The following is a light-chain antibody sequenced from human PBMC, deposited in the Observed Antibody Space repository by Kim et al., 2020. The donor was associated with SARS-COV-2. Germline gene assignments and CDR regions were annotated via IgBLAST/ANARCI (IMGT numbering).Light chain of an antibody. CDR1: QSLLHSNGHTY. CDR3: MQALQTTWT. CDR2: LAS. Sequence: DIVMTQSPLSLVVTPGEPASISCRSSQSLLHSNGHTYFDWYLQKPGQSPHLLIYLASNRASGVPDRFSGSGSGTDFTLKISGVETENVGVYYCMQALQTTWTFGQGAKVDIK. J-gene: IGKJ1*01. V-gene: IGKV2-28*01.